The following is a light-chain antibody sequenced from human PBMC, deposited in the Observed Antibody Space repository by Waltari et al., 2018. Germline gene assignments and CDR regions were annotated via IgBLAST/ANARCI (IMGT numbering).Light chain of an antibody. CDR3: SSYTTASSWV. CDR1: SGDIGNYKF. CDR2: DVS. Sequence: QSALTQPASVSGSPGQSITISCTGTSGDIGNYKFVSWYQQEPGRAPKLIVYDVSQRPSGVSNRVSGSKSGNMASLTISGLQAEDEADYYCSSYTTASSWVFGGGTKLTVL. V-gene: IGLV2-14*01. J-gene: IGLJ3*02.